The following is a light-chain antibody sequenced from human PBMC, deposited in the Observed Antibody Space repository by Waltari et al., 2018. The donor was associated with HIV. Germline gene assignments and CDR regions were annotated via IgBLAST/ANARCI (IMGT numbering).Light chain of an antibody. CDR3: QQYYTTPLT. CDR1: PGVSYTSNNKNY. J-gene: IGKJ4*01. V-gene: IGKV4-1*01. Sequence: DIVMTQSPDSLAVSLGERATINCKSSPGVSYTSNNKNYLAWYQQKPGQPPKLLIYWASTRESGVPDRFSGSGSGTDFTLTITSLQAEDVAVYYCQQYYTTPLTFGGGTKVEIK. CDR2: WAS.